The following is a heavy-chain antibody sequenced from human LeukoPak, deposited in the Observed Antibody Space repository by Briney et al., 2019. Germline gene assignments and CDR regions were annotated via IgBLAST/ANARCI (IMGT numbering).Heavy chain of an antibody. D-gene: IGHD6-13*01. CDR2: ISYDGSNK. CDR1: GFTFSSYA. J-gene: IGHJ6*02. CDR3: ARALGYSSSWYGANYYYYGMDV. Sequence: GGSLRLSCAASGFTFSSYAMHWVRQAPGKGLEWVAVISYDGSNKYYADSVKGRFTISRDNSKNTLYLQMNSLRAEDTAVYYCARALGYSSSWYGANYYYYGMDVWGQGTTVTVSS. V-gene: IGHV3-30-3*01.